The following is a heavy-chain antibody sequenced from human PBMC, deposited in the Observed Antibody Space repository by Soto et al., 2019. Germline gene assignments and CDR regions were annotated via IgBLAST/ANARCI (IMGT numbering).Heavy chain of an antibody. CDR2: IYHSGST. J-gene: IGHJ3*02. CDR3: ARARFEFRASVAAAGTDAFDI. D-gene: IGHD6-13*01. CDR1: GGSISSSNW. Sequence: SETLSLTCAVSGGSISSSNWWSWVRQPPGKGLEWIGEIYHSGSTNYNPSLKSRVTISVDNSKNQFSLKLSSVTAADTAVDYGARARFEFRASVAAAGTDAFDIWGQGTMVTVSS. V-gene: IGHV4-4*02.